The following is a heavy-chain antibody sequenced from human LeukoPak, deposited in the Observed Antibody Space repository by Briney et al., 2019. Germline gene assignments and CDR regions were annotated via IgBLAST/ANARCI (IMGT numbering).Heavy chain of an antibody. CDR2: IYHSGST. CDR1: GGSISSGGYS. J-gene: IGHJ4*02. D-gene: IGHD5-12*01. V-gene: IGHV4-30-2*01. CDR3: ARGEGVATLDY. Sequence: PSQTLSLTCAVSGGSISSGGYSWSRIRQPPEKGLEWIGYIYHSGSTYYNPSLKSRVTISVDRSKNQFSLKLSSVTAADTAVYYCARGEGVATLDYWGQGTLVTVSS.